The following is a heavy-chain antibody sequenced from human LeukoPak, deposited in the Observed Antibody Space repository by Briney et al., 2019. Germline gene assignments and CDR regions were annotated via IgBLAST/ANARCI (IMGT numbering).Heavy chain of an antibody. Sequence: ATVAVSCKTSGYNFPSYTMHWLRQPRSRNPEWMGSINGDNGNTKYSEKFQDRVTFTRDTSASSAYMELSSLRSEDTAVYYCARSSSGTYLYWGEGTLVTVSS. V-gene: IGHV1-3*01. CDR2: INGDNGNT. CDR3: ARSSSGTYLY. CDR1: GYNFPSYT. D-gene: IGHD3-10*01. J-gene: IGHJ4*02.